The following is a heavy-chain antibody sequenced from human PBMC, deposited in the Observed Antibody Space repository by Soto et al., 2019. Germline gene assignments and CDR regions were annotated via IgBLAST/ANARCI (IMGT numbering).Heavy chain of an antibody. V-gene: IGHV3-23*01. CDR1: GFTFSSYA. CDR2: ISGSGGST. D-gene: IGHD3-10*01. Sequence: LRLSCAASGFTFSSYAMSWVRQAPGKGLEWVSAISGSGGSTYYADSVKGRFTISRDNSKNTLYLQMNSLRAEDTAVYYCAKRVGGDYYYYYGMDVWGQGTTVTVSS. CDR3: AKRVGGDYYYYYGMDV. J-gene: IGHJ6*02.